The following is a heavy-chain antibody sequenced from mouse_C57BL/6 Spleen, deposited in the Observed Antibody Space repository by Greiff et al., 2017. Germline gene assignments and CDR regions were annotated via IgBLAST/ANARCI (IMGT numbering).Heavy chain of an antibody. V-gene: IGHV3-6*01. CDR2: ISYDGSN. Sequence: DVKLQESGPGLVKPSQSLSLTCSVTGYSITSGYYWNWIRQFPGNKLEWIGYISYDGSNNYNPSLKNRISITRDTSKNQFFLKLNSVTTEDTATYYCARDSGYALDYWGQGTTLTVSS. CDR1: GYSITSGYY. J-gene: IGHJ2*01. D-gene: IGHD2-2*01. CDR3: ARDSGYALDY.